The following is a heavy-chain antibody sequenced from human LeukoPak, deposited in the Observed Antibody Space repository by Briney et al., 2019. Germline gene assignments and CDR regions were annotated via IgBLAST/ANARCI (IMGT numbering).Heavy chain of an antibody. CDR3: ARDRSYYDFWSGTPV. CDR1: GFTFNHYG. J-gene: IGHJ4*02. Sequence: GGSLRLSCAGSGFTFNHYGMHWVRQAPGKGLEWVSFIRYDGSNKYHADSVKGRFTISRDDSKNTLYLQTNSLRAEDTAVYYCARDRSYYDFWSGTPVWGQGTLVTVSS. V-gene: IGHV3-30*02. CDR2: IRYDGSNK. D-gene: IGHD3-3*01.